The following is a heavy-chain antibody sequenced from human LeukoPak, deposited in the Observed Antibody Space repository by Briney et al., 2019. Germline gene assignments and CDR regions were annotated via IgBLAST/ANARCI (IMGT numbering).Heavy chain of an antibody. CDR2: ISGSGGST. D-gene: IGHD6-19*01. Sequence: PGGSLRLSCAASGFTFSSYAMSWVRQAPGKGLEWVSAISGSGGSTYYADSVKGRFTISRDNSKNTLYLQMNSLRAEDTAVYYCAKEKISLRTSGIAVAQPHAFDIWGQGTMVTVSS. V-gene: IGHV3-23*01. CDR3: AKEKISLRTSGIAVAQPHAFDI. J-gene: IGHJ3*02. CDR1: GFTFSSYA.